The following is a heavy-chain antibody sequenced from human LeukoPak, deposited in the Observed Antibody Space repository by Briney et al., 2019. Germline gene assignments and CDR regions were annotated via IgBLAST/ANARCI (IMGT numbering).Heavy chain of an antibody. CDR2: INPNSGGT. V-gene: IGHV1-2*02. D-gene: IGHD6-19*01. Sequence: ASVKVSCKASGYTFTGQYMHWVRQAPGQGLEWMGWINPNSGGTNYAQKFQGRVTMTRDTSISTAYMELSRLRSDDTAVYYCAKDHGKQWPKGDYWGQGTLVTVSS. J-gene: IGHJ4*02. CDR1: GYTFTGQY. CDR3: AKDHGKQWPKGDY.